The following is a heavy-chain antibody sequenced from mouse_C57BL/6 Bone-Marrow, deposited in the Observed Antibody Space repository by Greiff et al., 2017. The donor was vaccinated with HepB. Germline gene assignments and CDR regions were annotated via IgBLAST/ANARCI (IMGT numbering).Heavy chain of an antibody. V-gene: IGHV1-69*01. J-gene: IGHJ4*01. Sequence: QVQLQQSGAELVMPGASVKLSCKASGYTFTSYWMHWVKQRPGQGLEWIGEIDPSDSYTNYNQKFKGKSTLTVDKSSSTAYMQLSSLTSEDSAVYYCARSGRYYAMDYWGQGTSVTVSS. CDR2: IDPSDSYT. CDR1: GYTFTSYW. D-gene: IGHD3-1*01. CDR3: ARSGRYYAMDY.